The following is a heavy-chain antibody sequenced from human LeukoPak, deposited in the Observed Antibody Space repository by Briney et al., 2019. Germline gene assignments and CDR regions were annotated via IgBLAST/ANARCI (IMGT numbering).Heavy chain of an antibody. V-gene: IGHV3-23*01. CDR3: AKPRYSSGWYEWFDP. D-gene: IGHD6-19*01. CDR1: GFTFSSCA. J-gene: IGHJ5*02. CDR2: VTGSGGST. Sequence: GGSLRLSCAASGFTFSSCAMSWVRQAPGKGLEWVSTVTGSGGSTSSSDSVKGRFTISRDNSKNTLYLQMNSLRAEDTAVYYCAKPRYSSGWYEWFDPWGRGTLVTVSS.